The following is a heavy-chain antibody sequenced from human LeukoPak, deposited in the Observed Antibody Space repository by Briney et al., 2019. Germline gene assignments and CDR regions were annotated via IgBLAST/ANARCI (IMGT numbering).Heavy chain of an antibody. CDR3: AKGHSYGLGASYLDC. CDR1: GFTFDDYA. Sequence: GGSLRLSCAASGFTFDDYAMHWVRQAPGKGLEWGSAISWNGGSIGYADSVKGRFTISRDNAKNSLYLQMNGLRTEDTALYFCAKGHSYGLGASYLDCWGQGTLVTVSS. J-gene: IGHJ4*02. CDR2: ISWNGGSI. V-gene: IGHV3-9*01. D-gene: IGHD3-10*01.